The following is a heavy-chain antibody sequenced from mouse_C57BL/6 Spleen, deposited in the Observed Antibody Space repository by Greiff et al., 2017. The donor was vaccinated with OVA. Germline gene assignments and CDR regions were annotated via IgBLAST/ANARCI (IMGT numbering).Heavy chain of an antibody. Sequence: VHVKQSGAELVRPGSSVKMSCKTSGYTFTSYGINWVKQRPGQGLEWIGYIYIGNGYTEYNEKFKGKATLTSDTSSSTAYMQLSSLTSEDSAIYFCARKRDGYLYYFDYWGQGTTLTVSS. CDR2: IYIGNGYT. CDR3: ARKRDGYLYYFDY. J-gene: IGHJ2*01. V-gene: IGHV1-58*01. CDR1: GYTFTSYG. D-gene: IGHD2-3*01.